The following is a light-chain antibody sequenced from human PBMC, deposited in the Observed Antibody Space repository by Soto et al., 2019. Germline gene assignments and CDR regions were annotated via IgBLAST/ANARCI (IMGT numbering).Light chain of an antibody. CDR1: QSVSTY. J-gene: IGKJ2*01. CDR3: QQRSNWPT. CDR2: DAS. V-gene: IGKV3-11*01. Sequence: EIVLTQSPATLSLSPGERVTLSCRASQSVSTYLAWYQQKPGQAPRLLIYDASNRATGIPARFSGSGSGTDFPLSISSLEPEDFAVYYCQQRSNWPTFGQGTKLEIK.